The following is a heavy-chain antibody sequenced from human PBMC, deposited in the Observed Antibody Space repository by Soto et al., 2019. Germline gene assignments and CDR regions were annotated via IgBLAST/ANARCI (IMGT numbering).Heavy chain of an antibody. CDR1: GYSFTDYV. CDR2: ISASSGST. CDR3: AREYYFDSSAASDC. V-gene: IGHV1-18*01. Sequence: QVQLVQSGAEVKEPGASVKVSCKASGYSFTDYVITWVRQAPGQGLEWRGWISASSGSTNYAQTLQGRVTMTTAASARTAYREGRSLISDDTALYYCAREYYFDSSAASDCWGQGTPVTVSS. D-gene: IGHD3-22*01. J-gene: IGHJ4*02.